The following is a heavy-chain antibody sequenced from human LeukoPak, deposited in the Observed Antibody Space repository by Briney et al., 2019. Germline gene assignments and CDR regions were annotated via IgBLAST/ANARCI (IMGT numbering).Heavy chain of an antibody. CDR2: IDGRSTDI. Sequence: GGSLRLSCAASGFTFSNHAMNWVRQAPGQGLEWVSSIDGRSTDIYYADSVKSRFTISRDNAKNSLYLQMHSLRAEDTAVYYCARRGYYDSSGYDYWGQGTLVTVSS. J-gene: IGHJ4*02. CDR1: GFTFSNHA. D-gene: IGHD3-22*01. V-gene: IGHV3-21*01. CDR3: ARRGYYDSSGYDY.